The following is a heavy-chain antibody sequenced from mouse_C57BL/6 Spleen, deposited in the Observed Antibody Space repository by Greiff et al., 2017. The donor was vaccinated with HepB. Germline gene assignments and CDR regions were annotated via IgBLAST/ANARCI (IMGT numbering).Heavy chain of an antibody. CDR3: AREGVLRDYYAMDY. J-gene: IGHJ4*01. V-gene: IGHV1-82*01. D-gene: IGHD1-1*01. CDR2: IYPGDGDT. CDR1: GYAFSSSW. Sequence: QVQLQQSGPELVKPGASVKISCKASGYAFSSSWMNWVKQRPGKGLEWIGRIYPGDGDTNYNGKFKGKATLTADKSSSTAYMQLSSLTSEDSAVYFCAREGVLRDYYAMDYWGQGTSVTVSS.